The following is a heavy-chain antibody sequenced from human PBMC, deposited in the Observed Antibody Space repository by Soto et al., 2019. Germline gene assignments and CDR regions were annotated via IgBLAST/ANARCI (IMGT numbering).Heavy chain of an antibody. CDR2: IIPIFGTA. CDR3: ARDSLAYCGGDCYSGFDY. J-gene: IGHJ4*02. V-gene: IGHV1-69*06. CDR1: GGTFSSYA. D-gene: IGHD2-21*02. Sequence: QVQLVQSGAEVKKPGSSVKVSCKASGGTFSSYAISWVRQAPGQGLEWMGGIIPIFGTANYAQKFQGRVTITADKSPSTAYMELSSLRSEDTAVYYCARDSLAYCGGDCYSGFDYWGQGTLVTVSS.